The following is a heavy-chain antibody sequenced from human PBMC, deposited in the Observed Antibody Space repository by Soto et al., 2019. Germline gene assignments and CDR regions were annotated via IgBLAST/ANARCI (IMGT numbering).Heavy chain of an antibody. Sequence: QVQLVQSGAEVKKPGASVKVSCKASGYTFTRYGISWVRQAPGQGLEWMGWISAYNGNTNYAQKLQGRVTMTTDTSTSTADMELRSLRSDDTAVYYCARDATYNWNHADFDYWGQGTLVTVSS. V-gene: IGHV1-18*01. J-gene: IGHJ4*02. CDR2: ISAYNGNT. CDR3: ARDATYNWNHADFDY. D-gene: IGHD1-20*01. CDR1: GYTFTRYG.